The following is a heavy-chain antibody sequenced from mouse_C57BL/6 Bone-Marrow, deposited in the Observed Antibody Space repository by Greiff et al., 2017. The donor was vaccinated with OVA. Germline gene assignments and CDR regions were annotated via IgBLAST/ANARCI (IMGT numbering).Heavy chain of an antibody. V-gene: IGHV1-82*01. CDR3: ARKGYSFDY. J-gene: IGHJ2*01. D-gene: IGHD2-3*01. Sequence: VQLQQSGPELVKPGASVKISCKASGYAFSSSWMNWVKQRPGKGLEWIGRIYPGDGDTNYNGKFKGKATLTADNSSSTAYMQLSSLTSEDSAVYFCARKGYSFDYWGQGTTLTVSS. CDR1: GYAFSSSW. CDR2: IYPGDGDT.